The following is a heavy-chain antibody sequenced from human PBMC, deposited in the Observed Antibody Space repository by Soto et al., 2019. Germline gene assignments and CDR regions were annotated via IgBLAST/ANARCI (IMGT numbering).Heavy chain of an antibody. V-gene: IGHV1-18*01. CDR1: GYTFTSYG. CDR3: ARAGAGYCSSTSCYGKRGWFDP. CDR2: ISAYNGNT. D-gene: IGHD2-2*01. Sequence: ASVKVSCKASGYTFTSYGISWVRQAPGQGLEWMGWISAYNGNTNYAQKLQGRVTMTTDTSTSTAYIELRSLRSDDTAVYYCARAGAGYCSSTSCYGKRGWFDPWGQGTLVTVSS. J-gene: IGHJ5*02.